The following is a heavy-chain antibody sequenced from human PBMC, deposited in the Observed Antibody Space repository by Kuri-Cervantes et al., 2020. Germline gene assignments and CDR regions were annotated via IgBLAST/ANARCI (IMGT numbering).Heavy chain of an antibody. J-gene: IGHJ6*03. CDR3: ARGGPIVVVPAAMPSFFMDV. D-gene: IGHD2-2*01. V-gene: IGHV1-69*06. CDR2: IIPIFGTA. Sequence: SVKVSCKASGGTFSSYAISWVRQAPGQGLEWMGGIIPIFGTANYAQKFQGRVAITADKSTSTAYMELSSLRSEDTAVYYCARGGPIVVVPAAMPSFFMDVWGKGTTVTVSS. CDR1: GGTFSSYA.